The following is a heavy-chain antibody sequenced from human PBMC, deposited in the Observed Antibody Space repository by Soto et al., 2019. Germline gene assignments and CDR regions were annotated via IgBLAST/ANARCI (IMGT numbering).Heavy chain of an antibody. V-gene: IGHV5-10-1*01. J-gene: IGHJ6*02. CDR1: GYSFTSHW. CDR3: ARRLSGPKEEYNAYYFYGLDV. Sequence: PGESLKISCQGSGYSFTSHWITWVRQTPGKGLEWMGRIDPSDSYTNYSPSFQGRVTISAGRSISTAFLQWSSLEASDTAIYYCARRLSGPKEEYNAYYFYGLDVWGQGTTVTVSS. CDR2: IDPSDSYT. D-gene: IGHD1-1*01.